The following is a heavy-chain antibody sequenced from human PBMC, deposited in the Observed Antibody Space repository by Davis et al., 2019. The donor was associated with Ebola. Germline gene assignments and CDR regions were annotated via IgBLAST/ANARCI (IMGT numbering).Heavy chain of an antibody. D-gene: IGHD2-21*02. CDR3: ARHLLVGTPMDV. CDR2: IYAGDSDT. Sequence: GESLKISCKASGYSFTNYWTGWVRQMPGKGLEWMGIIYAGDSDTRYSPSFQGQVTIAADKSINTAYLQWNSLKASDTAMYYCARHLLVGTPMDVWGKGTTVTVSS. V-gene: IGHV5-51*01. CDR1: GYSFTNYW. J-gene: IGHJ6*03.